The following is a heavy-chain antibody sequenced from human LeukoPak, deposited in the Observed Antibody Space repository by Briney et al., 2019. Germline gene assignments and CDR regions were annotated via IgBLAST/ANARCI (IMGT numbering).Heavy chain of an antibody. CDR2: IRYDGSNK. V-gene: IGHV3-30*02. D-gene: IGHD3-16*01. CDR3: TRFPRLGETPGSDY. CDR1: GFTFSSYG. J-gene: IGHJ4*02. Sequence: GGSLRLSCAASGFTFSSYGMHWVRQAPGKGLEWVAFIRYDGSNKYYADSVKGRFTISRDDSKNTAYLQMNSLKTEDTAVYYCTRFPRLGETPGSDYWGQGTLVTVSS.